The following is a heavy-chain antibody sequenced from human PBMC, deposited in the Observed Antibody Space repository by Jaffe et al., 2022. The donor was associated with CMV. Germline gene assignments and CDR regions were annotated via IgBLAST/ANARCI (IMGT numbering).Heavy chain of an antibody. Sequence: EVQLVESGGGLVQPGGSLRLSCAASGFTFSSYEMNWVRQAPGKGLEWVSYISSSGSTIYYADSVKGRFTISRDNAKNSLYLQMNSLRAEDTAVYYCASVGYSNYPLAYWGQGTLVTVSS. CDR1: GFTFSSYE. J-gene: IGHJ4*02. D-gene: IGHD4-4*01. V-gene: IGHV3-48*03. CDR2: ISSSGSTI. CDR3: ASVGYSNYPLAY.